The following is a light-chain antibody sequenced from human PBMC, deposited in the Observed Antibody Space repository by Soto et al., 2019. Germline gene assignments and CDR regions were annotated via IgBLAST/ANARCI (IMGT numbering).Light chain of an antibody. V-gene: IGKV1-5*03. CDR3: QQYYSYPQT. CDR2: MAS. J-gene: IGKJ1*01. CDR1: QSVSTW. Sequence: DIQMTQSPSTLSASVGDRVTITCRASQSVSTWLAWYQQKPGKAPQVLISMASTLESGVPSRFSGSGSGTDFTLTISCLQSEDFATYYCQQYYSYPQTFGQGTKVDIK.